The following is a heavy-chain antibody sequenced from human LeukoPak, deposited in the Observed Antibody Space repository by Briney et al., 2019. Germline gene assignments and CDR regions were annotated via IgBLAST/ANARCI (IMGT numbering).Heavy chain of an antibody. D-gene: IGHD3-3*01. CDR2: FDLEDGET. J-gene: IGHJ6*02. Sequence: ASVKVSCKVSGHTLTELSMHWVRQAPGKGLEWMGGFDLEDGETIYAQKFQGRVTMTEDTSTDTAYMELSSLRSEDTAVYYCATDYDFWSGPGYYYYYGMDVWGQGTTVTVSS. V-gene: IGHV1-24*01. CDR1: GHTLTELS. CDR3: ATDYDFWSGPGYYYYYGMDV.